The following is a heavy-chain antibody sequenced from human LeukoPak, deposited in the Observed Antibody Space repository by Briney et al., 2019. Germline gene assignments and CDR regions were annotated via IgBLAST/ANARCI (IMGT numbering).Heavy chain of an antibody. CDR1: GFTLNGHT. J-gene: IGHJ4*02. V-gene: IGHV3-43*01. D-gene: IGHD4/OR15-4a*01. Sequence: GGSLRLSCAASGFTLNGHTMHWVRQAPGKGLDWVSLISWDGANTMYADSVKGRFTISRDSGKNSLYLQMNSLRREDTALYYCAKDNDDYGAFDYWGQETLVTVSS. CDR3: AKDNDDYGAFDY. CDR2: ISWDGANT.